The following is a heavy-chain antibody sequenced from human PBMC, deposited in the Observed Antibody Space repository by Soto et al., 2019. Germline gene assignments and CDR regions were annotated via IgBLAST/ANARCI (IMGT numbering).Heavy chain of an antibody. Sequence: QVQLVQSGAEVKKPGASVKVSCKASGYTFTSYGISWVRQASGQGLEWMGWISAYNGNTKYAQKRQGRVTMTTDTATRTAYMELRSLGSGDTAVYYCARDEAYKWNDGGWFDPWGQGTLVTVSS. D-gene: IGHD1-1*01. CDR2: ISAYNGNT. V-gene: IGHV1-18*01. CDR1: GYTFTSYG. J-gene: IGHJ5*02. CDR3: ARDEAYKWNDGGWFDP.